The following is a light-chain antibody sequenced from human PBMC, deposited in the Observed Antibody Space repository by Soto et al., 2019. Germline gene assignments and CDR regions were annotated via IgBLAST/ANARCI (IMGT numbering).Light chain of an antibody. CDR3: QQYANWPYT. CDR1: QSVSSN. J-gene: IGKJ2*01. V-gene: IGKV3-15*01. Sequence: EIVMTQSPATLSVSPGESATLSCRASQSVSSNVAWFQQRPGQPPRLLIYAASGRATGIPARFRGSGSGTEFTLTIGSLQSEDVAVYFCQQYANWPYTFAQGTKLEF. CDR2: AAS.